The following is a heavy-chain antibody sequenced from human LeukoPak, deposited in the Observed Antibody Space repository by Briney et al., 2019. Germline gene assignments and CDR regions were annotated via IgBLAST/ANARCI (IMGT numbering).Heavy chain of an antibody. CDR2: ISTDGRNK. CDR3: ARGLIERSWFDP. V-gene: IGHV3-30*03. Sequence: GGSLRLSCAASGFAFSSDGMHWGRHAPGKGVEWGALISTDGRNKDYADSVKGRFNISRDNSKNTLDLQMNSLRAEDTAVYYCARGLIERSWFDPWSQGTLVTVSS. CDR1: GFAFSSDG. J-gene: IGHJ5*02. D-gene: IGHD2-8*01.